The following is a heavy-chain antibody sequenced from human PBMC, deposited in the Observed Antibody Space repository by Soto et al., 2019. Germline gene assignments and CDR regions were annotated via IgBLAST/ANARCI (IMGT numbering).Heavy chain of an antibody. CDR2: IKQDGSEK. V-gene: IGHV3-7*01. CDR3: ARGRGCSTGCHNFDY. Sequence: EVQLVESGGGLVQPGGSLRLSCAASGFNFSSYWMSWVRQAPRKGLEWVANIKQDGSEKYYVDSVKGRFTISRDNAKNSLYLQMNSLRAEDTAMHYCARGRGCSTGCHNFDYWGQGTLVTVSS. J-gene: IGHJ4*02. CDR1: GFNFSSYW. D-gene: IGHD2-2*01.